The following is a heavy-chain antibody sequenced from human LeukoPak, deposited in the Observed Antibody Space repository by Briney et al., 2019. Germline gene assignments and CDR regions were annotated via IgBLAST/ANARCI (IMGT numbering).Heavy chain of an antibody. Sequence: SETLSLTCTVSGGSISSSSYYWDWIRQSPGKALEWIGNIYSGGSTYYTPSLKSRVTISVDTSKNQFSLKLSSVTAADTAIYFCARHSRSGSGGYENAFDIWGQGTMVTASS. J-gene: IGHJ3*02. CDR3: ARHSRSGSGGYENAFDI. CDR1: GGSISSSSYY. V-gene: IGHV4-39*01. D-gene: IGHD5-12*01. CDR2: IYSGGST.